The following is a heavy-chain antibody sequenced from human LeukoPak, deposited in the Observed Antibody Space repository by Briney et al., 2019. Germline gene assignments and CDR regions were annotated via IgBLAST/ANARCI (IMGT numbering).Heavy chain of an antibody. Sequence: GGSLRLSCAASGFTFSSYGMHWVRQAPGKGLEWVALISFDESNKYYVDSVKGRFTISRDNSKSTLYLQMNSLRTDDTGTYYCAKAGSSGWFWGDYWGQGTLVTVSS. D-gene: IGHD6-19*01. J-gene: IGHJ4*02. CDR2: ISFDESNK. CDR3: AKAGSSGWFWGDY. V-gene: IGHV3-30*18. CDR1: GFTFSSYG.